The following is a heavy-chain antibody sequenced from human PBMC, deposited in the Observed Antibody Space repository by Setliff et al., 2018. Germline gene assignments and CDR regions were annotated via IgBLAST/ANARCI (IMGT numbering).Heavy chain of an antibody. CDR2: INHSGST. V-gene: IGHV4-34*01. D-gene: IGHD1-7*01. J-gene: IGHJ5*02. CDR1: GGSFSGYY. CDR3: ARNWHWGFDP. Sequence: SETLSLTCAVYGGSFSGYYWSWIRQPPGKGLEWIGEINHSGSTNYNPSLKTRVTISVDTSKNQVSLTLTSVTAADTAVYYCARNWHWGFDPWGRGALVTVS.